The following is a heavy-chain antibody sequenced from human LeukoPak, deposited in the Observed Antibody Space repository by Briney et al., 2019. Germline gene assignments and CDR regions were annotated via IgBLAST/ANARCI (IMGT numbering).Heavy chain of an antibody. V-gene: IGHV4-30-4*01. CDR1: GGSISSGDYY. J-gene: IGHJ4*02. CDR3: ARHVDSGSRPFDY. CDR2: IYYSGDT. Sequence: SETLSLTCTVSGGSISSGDYYWSWIRQPPGTGLEWIGYIYYSGDTYYNPSLKSRVTISVDTSKNQFSLKLSSVTAADTAVYYCARHVDSGSRPFDYWGQGTLVTVSS. D-gene: IGHD1-26*01.